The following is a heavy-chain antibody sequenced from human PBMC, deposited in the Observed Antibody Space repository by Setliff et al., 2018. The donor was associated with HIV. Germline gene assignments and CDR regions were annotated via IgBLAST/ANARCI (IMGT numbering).Heavy chain of an antibody. D-gene: IGHD2-2*01. J-gene: IGHJ6*03. CDR2: IKQDGSEK. V-gene: IGHV3-7*01. CDR1: GFTFSSYW. Sequence: PGGSLRLSCAASGFTFSSYWMSWVRQAPGKGLEWVANIKQDGSEKYYVDSVRGRFTISRDNAKNSLYLQIKSLRAEDTTVYYCGRATQLRSGVVDPAATYFYYYMDVWGKGTTVTVSS. CDR3: GRATQLRSGVVDPAATYFYYYMDV.